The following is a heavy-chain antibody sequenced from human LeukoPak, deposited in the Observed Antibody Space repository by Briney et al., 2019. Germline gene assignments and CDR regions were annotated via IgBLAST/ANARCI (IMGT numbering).Heavy chain of an antibody. Sequence: GGSLRLSCEASGFTVSSNYMSWVRQAPGKGLEWVSIIYIGGSTFYADSVKGRFTISRDNSKNTLYLQMNSLRAEDTAVYYCARGGSYLSAFDIWGQGKMVTVSS. CDR3: ARGGSYLSAFDI. V-gene: IGHV3-53*01. J-gene: IGHJ3*02. CDR2: IYIGGST. CDR1: GFTVSSNY. D-gene: IGHD1-26*01.